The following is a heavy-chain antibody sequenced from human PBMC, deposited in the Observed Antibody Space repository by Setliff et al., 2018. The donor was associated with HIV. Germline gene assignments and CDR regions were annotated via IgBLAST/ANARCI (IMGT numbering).Heavy chain of an antibody. CDR1: GDSISTDY. J-gene: IGHJ4*02. Sequence: PSETLSLTCTVSGDSISTDYWTWIRQPPGKGLEWIGYIYNSASTSYNPSLKSRVTISVDTSKNQFSLKLSSVTAADTAVYYCARHSPSDYWGQGTLVTVLL. V-gene: IGHV4-59*08. CDR2: IYNSAST. CDR3: ARHSPSDY.